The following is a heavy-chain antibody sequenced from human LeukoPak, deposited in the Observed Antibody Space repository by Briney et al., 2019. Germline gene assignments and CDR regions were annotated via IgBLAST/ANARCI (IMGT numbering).Heavy chain of an antibody. J-gene: IGHJ6*02. V-gene: IGHV3-11*01. CDR3: ARDFTHTAVVIYYYGLDV. D-gene: IGHD5-18*01. CDR1: GFTFSDYY. CDR2: ISLSGSTV. Sequence: GGSLRLSCAASGFTFSDYYMSWVRQAPGKGLEWVSSISLSGSTVYYADSVKGRFTISRDNAKNSLYLQMNSLRAEDTAVYYCARDFTHTAVVIYYYGLDVWGQGTTVTVSS.